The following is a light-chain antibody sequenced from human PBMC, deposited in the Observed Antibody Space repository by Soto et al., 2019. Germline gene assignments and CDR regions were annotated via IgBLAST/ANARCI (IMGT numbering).Light chain of an antibody. Sequence: EIVVTQSPATLSVSQGEGDTVCCRASQSVSSNLAWYQQKPGQAPRLLIYGASTRATGIPARFSGSGSGTEFTLTISSLQSEDFAVYYCQQYNNWLRTFCQGTKVDIK. V-gene: IGKV3-15*01. J-gene: IGKJ1*01. CDR2: GAS. CDR3: QQYNNWLRT. CDR1: QSVSSN.